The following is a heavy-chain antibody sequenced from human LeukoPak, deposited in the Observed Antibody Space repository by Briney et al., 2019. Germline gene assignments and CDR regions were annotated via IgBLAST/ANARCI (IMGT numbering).Heavy chain of an antibody. D-gene: IGHD1-26*01. Sequence: GGSLRLSCAASGFTVSSNYMSWVRQAPGKGLEWVSYIGESSSVIYYADSVKGRFTISRDNAKRSLYLQMNSLRAEDTAVYYCAREVGAIDFWGQGILVSVSS. V-gene: IGHV3-48*01. CDR2: IGESSSVI. CDR1: GFTVSSNY. CDR3: AREVGAIDF. J-gene: IGHJ4*02.